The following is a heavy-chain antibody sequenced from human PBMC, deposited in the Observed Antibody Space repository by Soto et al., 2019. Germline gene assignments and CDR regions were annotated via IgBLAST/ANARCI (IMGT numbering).Heavy chain of an antibody. CDR3: AKTKSGSYHNFYY. Sequence: EVQLAESGGGLVQPGRSLRLSCAASGFTFDDYAMHWVRQAPGKGLEWVSGISWNSGNIGYADSVKGRFTISRDNAKNSLYLQMNNLRPEDTALYYCAKTKSGSYHNFYYWGQGSLVTVSS. CDR1: GFTFDDYA. CDR2: ISWNSGNI. J-gene: IGHJ4*02. D-gene: IGHD1-26*01. V-gene: IGHV3-9*01.